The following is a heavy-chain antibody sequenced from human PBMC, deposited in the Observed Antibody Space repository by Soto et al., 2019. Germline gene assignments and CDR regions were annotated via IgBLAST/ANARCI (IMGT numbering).Heavy chain of an antibody. J-gene: IGHJ4*02. CDR3: ARDLGSGSYSPDY. CDR1: GFTFSSFG. D-gene: IGHD3-10*01. V-gene: IGHV3-33*08. Sequence: VQLVQSGGGVVQPGRSLRLSCAASGFTFSSFGMHWVRQAPGKGLEWVAVVFSDGNNKYYIDSVQGRFTISIDNSKGTLYLHMNSLRVEDTAVYYCARDLGSGSYSPDYWGQGTLVTVSS. CDR2: VFSDGNNK.